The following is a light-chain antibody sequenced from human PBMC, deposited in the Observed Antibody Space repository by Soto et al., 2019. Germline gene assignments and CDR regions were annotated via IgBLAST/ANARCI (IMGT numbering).Light chain of an antibody. CDR2: AAS. CDR3: QKYNSAPLT. CDR1: QGISVY. V-gene: IGKV1-27*01. Sequence: DIQMTQSPSSLFASLGDRVTITCRASQGISVYLAWFQQKPGKVPKLLIYAASTLQSGVPSRFSGSGSGTDFTLTISSLQPEDVATYYCQKYNSAPLTFGGGTKLEIK. J-gene: IGKJ4*01.